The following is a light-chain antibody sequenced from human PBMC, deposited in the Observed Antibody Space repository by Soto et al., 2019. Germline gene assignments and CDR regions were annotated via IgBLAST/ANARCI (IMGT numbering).Light chain of an antibody. CDR1: SSDVGGYNY. Sequence: QSALPQPPSASGSPGQSVAISCTGTSSDVGGYNYVSWYQQHPGKAPKLMIYEVNKRPSGVPDRFSGSKSGNTASLTVSGLQAEDEADYYCSSYAGSRNVFGTGTKLTVL. CDR3: SSYAGSRNV. CDR2: EVN. J-gene: IGLJ1*01. V-gene: IGLV2-8*01.